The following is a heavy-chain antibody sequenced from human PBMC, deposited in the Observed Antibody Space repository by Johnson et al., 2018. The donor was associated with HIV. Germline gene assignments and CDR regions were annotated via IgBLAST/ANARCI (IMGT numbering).Heavy chain of an antibody. CDR2: ISWNSGSI. CDR3: ARGDNAAAGDAFDI. J-gene: IGHJ3*02. CDR1: GFTFDDYA. D-gene: IGHD6-13*01. V-gene: IGHV3-9*01. Sequence: VQLVESGGGVVQPGRSLRLSCAASGFTFDDYAMHWVRQAPGKGLEWVSGISWNSGSIGYADSVKGRFTISRDNAKNSLYLQMNSLRAEDTALYYCARGDNAAAGDAFDIWGQGTMVTVSS.